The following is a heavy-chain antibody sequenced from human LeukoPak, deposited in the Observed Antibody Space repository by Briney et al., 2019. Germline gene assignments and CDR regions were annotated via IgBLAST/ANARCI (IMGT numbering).Heavy chain of an antibody. Sequence: GGSLRLSCTASGFAFSVYAMSWLRQPPGKGLEWVSYISSSGSAIYYADSVKGRFTISRDNAKNSLYLQMNSLRAEDTAVYYCAREGRSYYGMDVWGQGTTVTVSS. CDR3: AREGRSYYGMDV. V-gene: IGHV3-11*04. D-gene: IGHD2-15*01. J-gene: IGHJ6*02. CDR1: GFAFSVYA. CDR2: ISSSGSAI.